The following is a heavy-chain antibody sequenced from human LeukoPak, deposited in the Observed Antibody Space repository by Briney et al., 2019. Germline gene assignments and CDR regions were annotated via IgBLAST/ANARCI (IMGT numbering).Heavy chain of an antibody. D-gene: IGHD3-10*01. CDR1: GGSFSGYY. CDR2: INHSGST. V-gene: IGHV4-34*01. CDR3: ARVNPVLLWSGDGEYYFDY. Sequence: PSETLSLTCAVYGGSFSGYYWSWIRQPPGKGLEWIGEINHSGSTNYNPSLKSRVTISVDTSKNHFSLKLSSVTAADTAVYFCARVNPVLLWSGDGEYYFDYWGQGTLVTVS. J-gene: IGHJ4*02.